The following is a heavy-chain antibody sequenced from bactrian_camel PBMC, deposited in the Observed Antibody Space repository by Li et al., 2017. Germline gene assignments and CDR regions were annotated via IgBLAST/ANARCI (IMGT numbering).Heavy chain of an antibody. V-gene: IGHV3S53*01. J-gene: IGHJ6*01. CDR1: GYSFSSYC. D-gene: IGHD3*01. CDR2: IENDGRT. Sequence: HVQLVESGGGSVQAGGSLRLSCAASGYSFSSYCMGWFRQAPGKQREGVANIENDGRTTYADSVKGRFTISKDNAKSTLYLQMNSLKSEDSAMYYCAAAARCGRLAVGYWGQGTQVTVS. CDR3: AAAARCGRLAVGY.